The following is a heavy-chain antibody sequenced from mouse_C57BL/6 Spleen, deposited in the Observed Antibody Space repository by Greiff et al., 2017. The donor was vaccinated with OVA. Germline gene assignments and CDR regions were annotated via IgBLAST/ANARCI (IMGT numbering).Heavy chain of an antibody. J-gene: IGHJ2*01. CDR2: IYPGDGDT. Sequence: VQLQESGPELVKPGASVKISCKASGYAFSSSWMNWVKQRPGKGLEWIGRIYPGDGDTNYNGKFKGKATLTADKSSRTAYMQLSSLTSEDSAVYFCARITTVYFDYWGQGTTLTVSS. CDR1: GYAFSSSW. V-gene: IGHV1-82*01. D-gene: IGHD1-1*01. CDR3: ARITTVYFDY.